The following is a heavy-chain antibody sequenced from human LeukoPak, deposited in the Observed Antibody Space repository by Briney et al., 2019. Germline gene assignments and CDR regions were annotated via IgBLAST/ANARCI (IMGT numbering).Heavy chain of an antibody. J-gene: IGHJ4*02. V-gene: IGHV3-66*01. D-gene: IGHD3-16*02. CDR1: GFIVSANF. CDR3: ARDLSAYRYGFGGDC. Sequence: GGSLRLSCEASGFIVSANFMNWVRQAPGKGLEWVSVMYSVGTTYYADSVKGRFTVSRDPSKNTLYLQMDSLRVEDTAVYYCARDLSAYRYGFGGDCWGQGTRVIVSS. CDR2: MYSVGTT.